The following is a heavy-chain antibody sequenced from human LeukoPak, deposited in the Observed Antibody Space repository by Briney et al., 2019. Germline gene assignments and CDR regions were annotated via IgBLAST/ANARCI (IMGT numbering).Heavy chain of an antibody. J-gene: IGHJ4*02. Sequence: EASVKVSCKTSGYTFSNFGISWVRQAPGQGLEWMGWISGNNDNPNYGQKFQGRFTMTTDSSTSTAYMELRNLRSDDTAVYYCARDRTSTDDYWGQGTLVTVSS. D-gene: IGHD2-2*01. CDR1: GYTFSNFG. CDR3: ARDRTSTDDY. CDR2: ISGNNDNP. V-gene: IGHV1-18*01.